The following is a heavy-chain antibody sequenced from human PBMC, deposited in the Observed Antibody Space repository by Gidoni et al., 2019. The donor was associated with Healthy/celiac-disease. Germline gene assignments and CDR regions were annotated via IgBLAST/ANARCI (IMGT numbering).Heavy chain of an antibody. D-gene: IGHD3-10*02. J-gene: IGHJ4*02. V-gene: IGHV4-61*01. CDR1: GGSVSSSSYY. Sequence: QVQLQESGPGLVTPSETLTLTCTVSGGSVSSSSYYWSWIRQPPGKGLEWIGYIYDSGSTNYNPSLKSRFTISVDTSKNQFSLKLSSVTAADTAVFYCVRGPLFFFDYWGQGTLVTVSS. CDR3: VRGPLFFFDY. CDR2: IYDSGST.